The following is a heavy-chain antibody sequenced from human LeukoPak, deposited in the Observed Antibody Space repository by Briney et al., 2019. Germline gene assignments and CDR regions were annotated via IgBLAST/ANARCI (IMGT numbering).Heavy chain of an antibody. Sequence: SETLSRNCSGYTGTIYGYYWVRMPHPPGNGRKGWMKINHSGSTNYNQSLKSRVTISVDTSKNQFSLKLSSVTAADTAVYYCARGVAGAYYYYYMDVWGKGTTVTVSS. J-gene: IGHJ6*03. V-gene: IGHV4-34*01. CDR2: INHSGST. CDR1: TGTIYGYY. CDR3: ARGVAGAYYYYYMDV. D-gene: IGHD6-19*01.